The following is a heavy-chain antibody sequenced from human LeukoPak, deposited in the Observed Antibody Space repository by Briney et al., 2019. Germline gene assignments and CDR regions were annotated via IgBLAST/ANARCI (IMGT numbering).Heavy chain of an antibody. CDR3: ARGRLDSGYDLSVPLSFDH. CDR1: GGTFSSYA. J-gene: IGHJ4*02. D-gene: IGHD5-12*01. V-gene: IGHV1-69*05. CDR2: IIPIFGTA. Sequence: GSSVTVSCKASGGTFSSYAISWVRQAPGQGLEWMGGIIPIFGTANYAQKFQGRVTITTDESTSTAYMELSSLRSEDTAVYYCARGRLDSGYDLSVPLSFDHWGQGTLVTVSS.